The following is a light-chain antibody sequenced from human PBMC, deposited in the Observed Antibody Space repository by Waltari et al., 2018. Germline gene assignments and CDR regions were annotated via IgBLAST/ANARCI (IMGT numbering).Light chain of an antibody. CDR1: NNNVGNQG. V-gene: IGLV10-54*04. CDR2: RNN. J-gene: IGLJ2*01. Sequence: QAGLTQPPSVSKDLRQTATLTCTGNNNNVGNQGAAWLQQHQGHPPKLLSYRNNSRPSGISERFSASGSGNTSSLTITGLQPEDEADYYCSAWDSSLSAGLFGGGTRLTVL. CDR3: SAWDSSLSAGL.